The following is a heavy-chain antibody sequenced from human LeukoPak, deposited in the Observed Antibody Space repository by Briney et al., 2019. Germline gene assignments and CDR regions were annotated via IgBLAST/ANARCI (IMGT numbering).Heavy chain of an antibody. V-gene: IGHV3-23*01. Sequence: GGSLRLSCAASGFTFSSYSMNWVRQAPGKGLEWLSGVSPPGGGTYYADSVKGRFTISRDDSKNTLSLQMNSLRVEDTAVYYCARDLAWGAFDYWGQGTLVTVSS. J-gene: IGHJ4*02. D-gene: IGHD7-27*01. CDR3: ARDLAWGAFDY. CDR1: GFTFSSYS. CDR2: VSPPGGGT.